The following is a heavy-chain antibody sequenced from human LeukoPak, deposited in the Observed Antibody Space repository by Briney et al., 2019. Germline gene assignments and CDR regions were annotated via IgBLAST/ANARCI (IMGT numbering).Heavy chain of an antibody. Sequence: SETLCLTCSVSGGSLSPYHWSWIRQPPGKGLEWIGYIFSSGSTNYNPSLKSRVTISVDTSRNQFSLKLSSVTAADTAVYYCARRQIYFDYWGQGTLVTVSS. V-gene: IGHV4-4*09. CDR3: ARRQIYFDY. J-gene: IGHJ4*02. CDR2: IFSSGST. CDR1: GGSLSPYH.